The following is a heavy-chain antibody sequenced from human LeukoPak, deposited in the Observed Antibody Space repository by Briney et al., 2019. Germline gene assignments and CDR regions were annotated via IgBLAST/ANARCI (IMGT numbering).Heavy chain of an antibody. Sequence: SETLSLTCTVSGGSISSGSYYWSWIRQPAGKGLERIGRIYTSGSTNYNPSLKSRVTISVDTSKNQFSLKLSSVTAADTAVYYCASTGIAAAGSDHWGQGTLVTVSS. J-gene: IGHJ4*02. D-gene: IGHD6-13*01. CDR1: GGSISSGSYY. CDR3: ASTGIAAAGSDH. V-gene: IGHV4-61*02. CDR2: IYTSGST.